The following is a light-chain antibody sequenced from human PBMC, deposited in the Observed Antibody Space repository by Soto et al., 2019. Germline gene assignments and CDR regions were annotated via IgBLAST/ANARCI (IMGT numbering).Light chain of an antibody. V-gene: IGKV1-27*01. CDR1: QGISNY. CDR2: VAS. CDR3: KKYNRAPWT. J-gene: IGKJ1*01. Sequence: DIQMTQSPSSLSASVGDRVTITCRASQGISNYLAWYQQQPGKVPKLLIYVASTLQSGVPSRFSGSGSGTDFTLTISSMQPEDVATYYCKKYNRAPWTFGQGTKVEIK.